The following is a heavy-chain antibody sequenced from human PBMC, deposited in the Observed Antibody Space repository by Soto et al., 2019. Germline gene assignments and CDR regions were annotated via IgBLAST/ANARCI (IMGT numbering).Heavy chain of an antibody. Sequence: KPPETLSLACSVSVGSISLYYWIWIRQVPGRGLEWIGNIFSSGTTNYNPSLKSRVTISVDTSKNQVSPKLNAVTAADTAVYYCAREYYDFWSDTSSYYGMDVWGQGTTVTVSS. D-gene: IGHD3-3*01. CDR2: IFSSGTT. J-gene: IGHJ6*02. V-gene: IGHV4-59*01. CDR3: AREYYDFWSDTSSYYGMDV. CDR1: VGSISLYY.